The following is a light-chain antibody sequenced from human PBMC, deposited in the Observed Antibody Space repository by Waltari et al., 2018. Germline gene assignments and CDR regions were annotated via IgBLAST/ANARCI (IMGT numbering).Light chain of an antibody. CDR3: QQRISWPLT. J-gene: IGKJ4*01. CDR1: QSVSTY. Sequence: EIVLTQSLATLSLSPGESATLSCRASQSVSTYLAWYQQRPGQAPRLLIFDAFHRATGIPARFSGSGSGTDFTLTISSLEPEDFAIYYCQQRISWPLTFGGGTMVDIK. V-gene: IGKV3-11*01. CDR2: DAF.